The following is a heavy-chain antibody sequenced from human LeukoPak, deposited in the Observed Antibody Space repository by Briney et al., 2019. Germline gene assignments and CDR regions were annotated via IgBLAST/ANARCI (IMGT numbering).Heavy chain of an antibody. V-gene: IGHV3-23*01. CDR3: AKDGGPGRRAFDI. CDR2: ISGNGDST. CDR1: GFTFRSFA. Sequence: GGSLRLSCAASGFTFRSFAMNWVRQAPGKGLEWVSFISGNGDSTYYTDSMKGRFTVSRDNSKTTLYLQMSSLRIEDTAVYYCAKDGGPGRRAFDIWGQGTMVTVSS. J-gene: IGHJ3*02. D-gene: IGHD1-26*01.